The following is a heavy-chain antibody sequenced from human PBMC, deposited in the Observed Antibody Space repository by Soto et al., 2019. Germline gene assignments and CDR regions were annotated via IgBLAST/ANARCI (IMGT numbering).Heavy chain of an antibody. CDR1: GYTFTSYA. CDR2: INAGNGNT. CDR3: ARVVYSSSWSRTYYFDY. V-gene: IGHV1-3*01. Sequence: ASVKVSCKASGYTFTSYAMHWVRQAPGQRLEWMGWINAGNGNTKYSQKFQGGVTITRDTSASTAYMELSSLRSEDTAVYYCARVVYSSSWSRTYYFDYWGQGTLVSVSS. D-gene: IGHD6-13*01. J-gene: IGHJ4*02.